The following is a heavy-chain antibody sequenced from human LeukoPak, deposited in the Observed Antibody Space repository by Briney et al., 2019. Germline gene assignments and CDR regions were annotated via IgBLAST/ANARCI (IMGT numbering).Heavy chain of an antibody. CDR2: IKTDGSEK. CDR3: AKDLLGQWPTAFDY. V-gene: IGHV3-7*01. D-gene: IGHD6-19*01. Sequence: GGSLRLSCAASGFTFSSYSMNWVRQAPGKGLQWVANIKTDGSEKYYVDSVKGRFTISRDNAKNSLYLQMNSLRAEDTAVYYCAKDLLGQWPTAFDYWGQGTLVTVSS. J-gene: IGHJ4*02. CDR1: GFTFSSYS.